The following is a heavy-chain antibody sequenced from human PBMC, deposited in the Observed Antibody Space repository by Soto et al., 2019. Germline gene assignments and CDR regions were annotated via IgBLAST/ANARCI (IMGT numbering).Heavy chain of an antibody. J-gene: IGHJ6*02. Sequence: ASVKVSCKASGYTFTSYGISWVRQAPGQRLEWMGWINGGNGNTKYSQKFQGRVTITRDTSASTAYMELSSLRSEDTAVYYCSYCSGGSCTHNAFDVWGQGTTVTVSS. D-gene: IGHD2-15*01. CDR1: GYTFTSYG. CDR3: SYCSGGSCTHNAFDV. CDR2: INGGNGNT. V-gene: IGHV1-3*01.